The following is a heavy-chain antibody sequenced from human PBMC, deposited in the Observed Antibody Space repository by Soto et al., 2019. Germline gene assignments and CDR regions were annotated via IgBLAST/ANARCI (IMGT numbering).Heavy chain of an antibody. CDR1: GGSISSGGYY. CDR3: ARGRVVGAFDS. V-gene: IGHV4-31*03. Sequence: QVQLQESGPGLVKPSQTLSLTCTVSGGSISSGGYYWSWLRQHPGKGLEWIGYIYYRGSTYYNPSRKSRVTISVDTSKNQFSLKLSSVTAADTAVYYCARGRVVGAFDSWGQGTMVTVAA. D-gene: IGHD2-15*01. J-gene: IGHJ3*02. CDR2: IYYRGST.